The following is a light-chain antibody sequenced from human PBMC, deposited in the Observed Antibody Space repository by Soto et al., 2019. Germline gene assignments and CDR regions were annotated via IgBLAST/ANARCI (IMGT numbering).Light chain of an antibody. V-gene: IGKV1-27*01. CDR2: GAS. CDR3: QKYISAPFT. J-gene: IGKJ3*01. CDR1: QGISNY. Sequence: DIQMTQSPSSLSASVGDRVTITCRASQGISNYLAWYQQKPGQVPKLLIYGASTLQSGVPSRFSGSGSGTDFTLTISSLQPEDIATYYCQKYISAPFTFGPGTTVDMK.